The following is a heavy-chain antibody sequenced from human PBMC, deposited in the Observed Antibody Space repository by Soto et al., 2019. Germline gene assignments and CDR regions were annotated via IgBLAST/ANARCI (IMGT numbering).Heavy chain of an antibody. CDR2: ISSSSSYI. D-gene: IGHD3-16*01. CDR1: GFTSSSYS. J-gene: IGHJ4*02. V-gene: IGHV3-21*01. Sequence: GGSLRLSCAASGFTSSSYSMNWVRQAPGKGLEWVSSISSSSSYIYYADSVKGRFTISRDNAKNSLYLQMNSLRAEDTAVYYCARDMGDYFDYWGQGTLVTVPQ. CDR3: ARDMGDYFDY.